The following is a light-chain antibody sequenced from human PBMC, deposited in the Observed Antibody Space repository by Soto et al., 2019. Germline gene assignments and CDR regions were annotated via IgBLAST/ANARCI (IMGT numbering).Light chain of an antibody. CDR3: QQYDNLPLT. Sequence: EIVMTQSPATLSVSPGERATLSCRASQNVINNYLDWFQQKPGQAPRLLIYDASIRADGIPARFSGSGSGTEFTLTINSLQSEDFAVYFCQQYDNLPLTFGPGTKVDIK. V-gene: IGKV3D-15*01. J-gene: IGKJ3*01. CDR2: DAS. CDR1: QNVINN.